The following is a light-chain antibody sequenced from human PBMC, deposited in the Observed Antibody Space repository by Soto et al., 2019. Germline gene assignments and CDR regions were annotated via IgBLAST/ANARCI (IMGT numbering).Light chain of an antibody. CDR3: QQYYSTPRT. CDR2: WAS. Sequence: DIVMTQSPDSLAVSLGERATINCKSSQNDLYSSNNKNYLAWYQQKPGQPPKLLIYWASTRESGVPDRFSGSGYGTDFTLTISSLQAEYVAVYYCQQYYSTPRTFGQGTKVEIK. J-gene: IGKJ1*01. CDR1: QNDLYSSNNKNY. V-gene: IGKV4-1*01.